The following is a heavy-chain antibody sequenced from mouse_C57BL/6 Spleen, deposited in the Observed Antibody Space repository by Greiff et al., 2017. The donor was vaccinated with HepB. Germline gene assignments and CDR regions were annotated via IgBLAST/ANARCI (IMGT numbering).Heavy chain of an antibody. CDR2: IYPGSGNT. V-gene: IGHV1-76*01. CDR1: GYTFTDYY. CDR3: ARGLNAMDY. Sequence: QVQLKESGAELVRPGASVKLSCKASGYTFTDYYINWVKQRPGQGLEWIARIYPGSGNTYYNEKFKGKATLTAEKSSSTAYMQLSSLTSEDSAVYFCARGLNAMDYWGQGTSVTVSS. J-gene: IGHJ4*01.